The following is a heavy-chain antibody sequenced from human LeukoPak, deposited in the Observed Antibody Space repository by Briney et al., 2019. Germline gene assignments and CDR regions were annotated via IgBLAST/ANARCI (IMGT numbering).Heavy chain of an antibody. CDR2: IYYSGST. V-gene: IGHV4-59*01. D-gene: IGHD2-15*01. J-gene: IGHJ1*01. CDR3: ARDNLDCSAGSCYSAEYFHH. Sequence: SETLSLTCTVSGGSISSYYWSWIRQPPGKGLEWIGYIYYSGSTNYNPSLKSRVTISVDTSKNQFSLKLSSVTAADTAVYYCARDNLDCSAGSCYSAEYFHHWGQGTLVTVSS. CDR1: GGSISSYY.